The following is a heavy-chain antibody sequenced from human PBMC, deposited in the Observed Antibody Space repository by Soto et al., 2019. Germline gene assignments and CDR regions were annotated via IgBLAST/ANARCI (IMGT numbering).Heavy chain of an antibody. D-gene: IGHD6-19*01. Sequence: GGSLRLSCAASGFTFSSYAMCWVRHAPGKGLEWVSAISGSGGSTYYADSVKGRFTISRDNSKNTLYLQMNSLRAEDTAVYYCADTANTSGYSSGWSDYWGQGTLVTVSS. CDR3: ADTANTSGYSSGWSDY. J-gene: IGHJ4*02. CDR2: ISGSGGST. CDR1: GFTFSSYA. V-gene: IGHV3-23*01.